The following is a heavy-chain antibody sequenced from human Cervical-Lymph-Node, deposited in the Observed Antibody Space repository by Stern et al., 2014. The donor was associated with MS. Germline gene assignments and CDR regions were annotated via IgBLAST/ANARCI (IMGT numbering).Heavy chain of an antibody. CDR2: IAWDDDK. V-gene: IGHV2-70*04. D-gene: IGHD2-15*01. CDR1: GFSLSTSGVR. J-gene: IGHJ4*02. Sequence: QITLKESGPALVKPTQTLTLTCTFSGFSLSTSGVRVSWIRQPPGKALEWLARIAWDDDKCYSASLKTRLTISKDASKNQVFLTMTNMDPVDTATYYCARHRPNCSGGSCYLTLFDTWGQGTLLTVSS. CDR3: ARHRPNCSGGSCYLTLFDT.